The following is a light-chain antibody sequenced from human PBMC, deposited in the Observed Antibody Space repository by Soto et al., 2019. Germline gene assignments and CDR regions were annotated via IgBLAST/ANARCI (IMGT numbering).Light chain of an antibody. Sequence: DIQMTQSPSSLSASVGDRVTITCRASQGISNYLAWYQQKPGKVPKLLIYAASTLQSGVPSRFSGSGSGTDFTLTISSLQPEDVATYYCQKYNSAHYITFGPGTKVDIK. CDR2: AAS. CDR3: QKYNSAHYIT. J-gene: IGKJ3*01. CDR1: QGISNY. V-gene: IGKV1-27*01.